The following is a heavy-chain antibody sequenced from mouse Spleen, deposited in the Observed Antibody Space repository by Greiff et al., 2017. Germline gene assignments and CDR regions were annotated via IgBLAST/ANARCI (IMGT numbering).Heavy chain of an antibody. CDR2: ISSGGSYT. CDR1: GFTFSSYA. D-gene: IGHD2-14*01. Sequence: EVKLVESGGGLVKPGGSLKLSCAASGFTFSSYAMSWVRQTPEKRLEWVATISSGGSYTYYPDSVKGRFTISRDNAKNTLYLQMSSLRSEDTAMYYCARQDRTHFDYWGQGTTLTVSS. CDR3: ARQDRTHFDY. V-gene: IGHV5-9-3*01. J-gene: IGHJ2*01.